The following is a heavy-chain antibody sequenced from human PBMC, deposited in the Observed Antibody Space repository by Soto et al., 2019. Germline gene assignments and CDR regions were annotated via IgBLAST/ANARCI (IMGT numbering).Heavy chain of an antibody. CDR2: ISSSSTFI. CDR1: GFTLNSYS. Sequence: PGGSLRLSCAASGFTLNSYSMNWVRQAPGKGLEWVSSISSSSTFIYDADSVKGRFSISRDNAKNSLFLQMNSLRAEDTAVYFCARGRPTGYSYYGMDVWGRGTTVTVSS. J-gene: IGHJ6*02. CDR3: ARGRPTGYSYYGMDV. V-gene: IGHV3-21*01. D-gene: IGHD1-1*01.